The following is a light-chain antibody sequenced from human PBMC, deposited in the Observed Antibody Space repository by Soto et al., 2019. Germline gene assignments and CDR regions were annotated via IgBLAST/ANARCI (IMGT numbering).Light chain of an antibody. J-gene: IGKJ4*01. CDR3: HQYYRTPPT. CDR2: WAS. V-gene: IGKV4-1*01. CDR1: QSVLYSSNNKNY. Sequence: DIVMTQSPDSLAVSLGERATINCKSSQSVLYSSNNKNYLAWYQQKPGQPPKLLIYWASTRESGVPDRFSGSGSVTDFTLTISSLQAEDVAVYYCHQYYRTPPTFGGGTKVEIK.